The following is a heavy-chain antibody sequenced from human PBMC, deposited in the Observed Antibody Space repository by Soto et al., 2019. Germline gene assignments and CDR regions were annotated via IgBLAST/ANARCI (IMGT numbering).Heavy chain of an antibody. CDR1: GYTFSTYG. CDR2: IDGYNGNT. J-gene: IGHJ4*02. Sequence: RASVKVSCKTSGYTFSTYGISWVRQAPGQGLEWMGWIDGYNGNTKSVQKFQGRVTMTTDTSTSTAYMELRSLKSDDTAVYYCARDILGYCSGGSCYSVDYWGQGTLVTVSS. CDR3: ARDILGYCSGGSCYSVDY. V-gene: IGHV1-18*01. D-gene: IGHD2-15*01.